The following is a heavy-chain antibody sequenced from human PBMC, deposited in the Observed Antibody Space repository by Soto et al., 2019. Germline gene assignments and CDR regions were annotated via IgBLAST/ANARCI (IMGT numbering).Heavy chain of an antibody. V-gene: IGHV1-8*01. D-gene: IGHD4-4*01. CDR2: MNPKSANT. CDR1: RYTFISYD. Sequence: QVQLVQSGAEVKKPGASVKVSCKASRYTFISYDINWVRQATGQGLEWMGWMNPKSANTGYAQNFQGRVTMTRNTSISTAYMELSSLKAEDTAVYYCAGSALWETTVPPYYFYYWGQGTLVPVSS. CDR3: AGSALWETTVPPYYFYY. J-gene: IGHJ4*02.